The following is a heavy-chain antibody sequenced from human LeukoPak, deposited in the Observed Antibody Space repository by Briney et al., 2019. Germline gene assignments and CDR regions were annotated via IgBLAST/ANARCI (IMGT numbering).Heavy chain of an antibody. CDR2: IYTSGST. Sequence: SQTLSLTCTVSGGSISSGSYYWSWIRQPAGKGLEWIGRIYTSGSTNYNPSLKSRVTISVDTSKNQFSLKLSSVTAADTAVYDCARAAIPGRYYYYMDVWGKGTTVTISS. D-gene: IGHD5-18*01. CDR3: ARAAIPGRYYYYMDV. CDR1: GGSISSGSYY. V-gene: IGHV4-61*02. J-gene: IGHJ6*03.